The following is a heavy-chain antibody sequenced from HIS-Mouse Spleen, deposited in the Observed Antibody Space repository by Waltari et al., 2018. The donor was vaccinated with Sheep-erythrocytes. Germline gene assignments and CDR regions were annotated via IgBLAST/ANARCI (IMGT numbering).Heavy chain of an antibody. CDR3: TTVFRVADAFDI. Sequence: EVQLVESGGGLVKPGGSLRLSCAASGFTFSNAWMSWVRQAPGKGREGVGRMKRKTEGGTTDYAETVKGRLTISRDDSKNTLYLQMNSLKTEDTAVYYCTTVFRVADAFDIWGQGTMVTVSS. V-gene: IGHV3-15*01. CDR1: GFTFSNAW. J-gene: IGHJ3*02. CDR2: MKRKTEGGTT. D-gene: IGHD3-3*01.